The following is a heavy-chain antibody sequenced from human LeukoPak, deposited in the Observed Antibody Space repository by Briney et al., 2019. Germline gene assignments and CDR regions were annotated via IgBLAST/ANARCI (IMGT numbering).Heavy chain of an antibody. D-gene: IGHD4-17*01. Sequence: PSETLSLTCTVSGGSISSYYWSWIRQPPGKGLEWIGYIYYSGSTNYNPSLKNRVTISIDTSKNQFSLKLSSVTAADTAVYYCARRDYGSKVDYWGQGTLVTVSS. CDR1: GGSISSYY. CDR3: ARRDYGSKVDY. CDR2: IYYSGST. J-gene: IGHJ4*02. V-gene: IGHV4-59*08.